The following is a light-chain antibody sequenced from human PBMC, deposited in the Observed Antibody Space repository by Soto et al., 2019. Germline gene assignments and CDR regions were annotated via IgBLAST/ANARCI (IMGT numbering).Light chain of an antibody. J-gene: IGLJ2*01. CDR3: SSFAGSYGL. CDR1: SSDVGSYDY. CDR2: DVT. Sequence: QSALTQPPSASGSLGQSVTISCTGTSSDVGSYDYVSWYQLHPDKAPRLILFDVTQRPSGVPDRFSGSKSGNTASLTISRLQAEDEAEYYCSSFAGSYGLFGGGTKLTVL. V-gene: IGLV2-11*01.